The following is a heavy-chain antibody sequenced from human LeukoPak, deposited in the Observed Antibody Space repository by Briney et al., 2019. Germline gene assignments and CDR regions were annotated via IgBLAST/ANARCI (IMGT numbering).Heavy chain of an antibody. CDR1: GGSFSGYY. CDR2: INHSGST. CDR3: ARAPITMVRGVIRWFDP. D-gene: IGHD3-10*01. Sequence: PSETLSLTCAVYGGSFSGYYWSWIRQPPGKGLEWIGEINHSGSTNYNPSLKSRVTISVDTSKNQSSLKLSSVTAADTAVYYCARAPITMVRGVIRWFDPWGQGTLITVSS. J-gene: IGHJ5*02. V-gene: IGHV4-34*01.